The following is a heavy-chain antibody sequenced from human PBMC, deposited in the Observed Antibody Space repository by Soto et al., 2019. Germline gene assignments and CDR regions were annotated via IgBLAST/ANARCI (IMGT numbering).Heavy chain of an antibody. CDR3: ARGAGLYCSSTSCYHYYYYYGMDV. CDR2: ISAYNGNT. D-gene: IGHD2-2*01. V-gene: IGHV1-18*01. J-gene: IGHJ6*02. Sequence: EASVKVSCKASGYTFTSYGISWVRQAPGQGLEWMGWISAYNGNTNYAQKLQGRVTMTTDTSTSTAYMELRSLRSDDTAVYYCARGAGLYCSSTSCYHYYYYYGMDVWGQGTTVTVSS. CDR1: GYTFTSYG.